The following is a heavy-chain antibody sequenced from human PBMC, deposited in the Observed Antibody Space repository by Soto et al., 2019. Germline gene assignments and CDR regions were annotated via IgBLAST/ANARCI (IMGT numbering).Heavy chain of an antibody. D-gene: IGHD3-10*01. CDR1: GFTFSPYL. V-gene: IGHV3-64D*06. CDR2: ISSDGGKT. CDR3: VKGGVGQQMSYSFES. J-gene: IGHJ4*02. Sequence: EVQLVESGGGLVQPGGSLRLSCLVSGFTFSPYLMHWVRQAPGKGLEQVSSISSDGGKTYYSDAVKGRFSISRDNPKNTLYLRMSRLRSDDTAVYYCVKGGVGQQMSYSFESWGQGTLVTVSS.